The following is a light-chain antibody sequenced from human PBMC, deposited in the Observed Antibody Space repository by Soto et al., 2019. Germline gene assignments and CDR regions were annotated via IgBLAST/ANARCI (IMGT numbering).Light chain of an antibody. Sequence: VLTQPPSVSAAPGQKVTISCSGSSSNIGGNSVSWYQQPPGTAPKLLIYDDNKRPSGIPDRFSGSKSGTSATLGITGFQTGDEADYYCGSWDSSLSAYVFGTGTKVTVL. CDR1: SSNIGGNS. CDR3: GSWDSSLSAYV. J-gene: IGLJ1*01. V-gene: IGLV1-51*01. CDR2: DDN.